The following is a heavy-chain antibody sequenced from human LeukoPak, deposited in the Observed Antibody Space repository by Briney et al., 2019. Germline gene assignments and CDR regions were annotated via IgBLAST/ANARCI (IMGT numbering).Heavy chain of an antibody. J-gene: IGHJ4*02. D-gene: IGHD6-13*01. CDR3: ARELPPIAAADFDY. V-gene: IGHV7-4-1*02. CDR2: INTNTGNP. CDR1: GYTFTSYA. Sequence: ASVKVSCTASGYTFTSYAMNWVRQAPGQGLEWMGWINTNTGNPTYAQGFTGRFVFSLDTSVSTAYLQISSLKAEDTAVYYCARELPPIAAADFDYWGQGTLVTVSS.